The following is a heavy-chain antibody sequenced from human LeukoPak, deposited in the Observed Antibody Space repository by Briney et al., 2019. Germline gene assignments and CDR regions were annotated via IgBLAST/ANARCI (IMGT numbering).Heavy chain of an antibody. V-gene: IGHV3-7*01. J-gene: IGHJ3*02. CDR2: IKQDGSEK. D-gene: IGHD4-23*01. CDR3: ARDGHDYGGNPNDASDI. Sequence: GGSLRLSCVASGFTFSSYWMSWVRQAPGKGLEWVANIKQDGSEKYYVDSVKGRFTISRDNAKNSLYLQMNSLRAEDTAVYYCARDGHDYGGNPNDASDIWGQGTMVTVSS. CDR1: GFTFSSYW.